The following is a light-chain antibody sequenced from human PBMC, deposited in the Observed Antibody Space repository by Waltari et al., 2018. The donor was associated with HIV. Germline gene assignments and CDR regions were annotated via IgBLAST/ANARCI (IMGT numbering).Light chain of an antibody. CDR3: LLSFSGVRV. CDR1: TVSVSRQHY. CDR2: DIE. V-gene: IGLV7-46*01. J-gene: IGLJ3*02. Sequence: QVVVTQEPSLSVSPDGTVTFICASFTVSVSRQHYAHWIQLQPRHAPRTLTYDIEKQLPWTAGRFSGSLVGGRAALTLSGALTDDEADYYCLLSFSGVRVFGGGTKLTV.